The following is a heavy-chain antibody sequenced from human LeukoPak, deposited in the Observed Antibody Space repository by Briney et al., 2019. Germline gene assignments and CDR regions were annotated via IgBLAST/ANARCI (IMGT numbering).Heavy chain of an antibody. CDR3: ARHFSGAAAPLPFDY. J-gene: IGHJ4*02. V-gene: IGHV4-59*08. Sequence: SETLSLTCTVAGGSISNYYWSWIRHPPEKGMEWIGYIYSSGHTNYNPSLKNRDTISVDTSKNQFSLNLTSVTAADTAVYYCARHFSGAAAPLPFDYWGQGTLVTVSS. D-gene: IGHD6-13*01. CDR1: GGSISNYY. CDR2: IYSSGHT.